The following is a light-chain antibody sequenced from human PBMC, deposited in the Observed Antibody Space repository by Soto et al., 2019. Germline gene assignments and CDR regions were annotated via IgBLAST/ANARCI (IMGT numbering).Light chain of an antibody. CDR3: QHSYSNPRT. CDR1: QSISSY. V-gene: IGKV1-39*01. Sequence: HWPKNPSSLSASVGGRFTITCLASQSISSYLNWYQHKPGQAPNLLIYAATTLQSGVPSRFSGSGAGTDFTLTISSLQPEDFATYYCQHSYSNPRTFGQGTKVDIK. CDR2: AAT. J-gene: IGKJ1*01.